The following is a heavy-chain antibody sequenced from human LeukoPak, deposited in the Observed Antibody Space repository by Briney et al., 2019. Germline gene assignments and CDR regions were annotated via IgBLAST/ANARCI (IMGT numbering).Heavy chain of an antibody. CDR3: AKRGVVIRGILVIGYHQEAYHYDH. Sequence: GVLRLSCVASEFIFSDYWMSCVRQAPGKGREWVANIKQGGREEKYVGSVKGRFDISRDNCLITLNLQMSSLRAEDTAVYFCAKRGVVIRGILVIGYHQEAYHYDHWGQGVLVTVSS. D-gene: IGHD3-10*01. CDR2: IKQGGREE. J-gene: IGHJ4*02. V-gene: IGHV3-7*03. CDR1: EFIFSDYW.